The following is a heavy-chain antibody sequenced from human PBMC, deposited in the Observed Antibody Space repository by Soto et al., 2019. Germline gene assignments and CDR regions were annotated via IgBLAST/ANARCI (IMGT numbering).Heavy chain of an antibody. Sequence: PGGSLRLSCAASGFSFSTCAMHWVRQAPGRGLEWVALISYDGSDKDYADSVKGRFTISRDNSRNTLFLQMNSLRAEDTAVYYCARGHDFWGGYYYPYGMDVWGQGTTVTVSS. CDR2: ISYDGSDK. D-gene: IGHD3-3*01. CDR3: ARGHDFWGGYYYPYGMDV. V-gene: IGHV3-30-3*01. J-gene: IGHJ6*02. CDR1: GFSFSTCA.